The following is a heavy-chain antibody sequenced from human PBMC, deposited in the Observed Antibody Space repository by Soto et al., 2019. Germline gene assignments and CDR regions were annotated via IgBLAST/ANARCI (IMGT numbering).Heavy chain of an antibody. CDR2: ISYDGSNK. CDR3: AKDPLKLERRGHYYYGMDV. D-gene: IGHD1-1*01. J-gene: IGHJ6*02. CDR1: GFTFSSYA. Sequence: GGSLRLSCAASGFTFSSYAMHWVRQAPGKGLEWVAVISYDGSNKYYADSVKGRFTISRDNSKNTLYLQMNSLRAEDTAVYYCAKDPLKLERRGHYYYGMDVWGQGTTVTVSS. V-gene: IGHV3-30*18.